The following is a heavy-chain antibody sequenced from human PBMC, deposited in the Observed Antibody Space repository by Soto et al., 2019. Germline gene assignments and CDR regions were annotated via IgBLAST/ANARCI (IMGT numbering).Heavy chain of an antibody. J-gene: IGHJ4*02. CDR3: ARGNSGYDLRWYFDY. V-gene: IGHV1-2*04. D-gene: IGHD5-12*01. Sequence: ASVKVSCKASGYTFTGYYMHWVRQAPGQGLEWMGWINPNSGGTNYAQKFQGWVTMTRDTSISTAYMELSRLRSDDTAVYYCARGNSGYDLRWYFDYWGQGTLVTVSS. CDR1: GYTFTGYY. CDR2: INPNSGGT.